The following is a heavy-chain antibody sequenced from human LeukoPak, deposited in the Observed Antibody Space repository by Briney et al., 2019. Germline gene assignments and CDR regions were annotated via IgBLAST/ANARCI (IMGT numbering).Heavy chain of an antibody. CDR2: MYSSGST. D-gene: IGHD1-14*01. CDR1: GGSINGYY. CDR3: ARGRVVGNTGYYFDY. V-gene: IGHV4-59*01. J-gene: IGHJ4*02. Sequence: PSETLSLTCTVSGGSINGYYWSWIRLPPGKGLEWIGYMYSSGSTNYNPSLRSRVAISVDTSKSQFSLKLDSVTAADSAVYYCARGRVVGNTGYYFDYWGQGVLVTVSS.